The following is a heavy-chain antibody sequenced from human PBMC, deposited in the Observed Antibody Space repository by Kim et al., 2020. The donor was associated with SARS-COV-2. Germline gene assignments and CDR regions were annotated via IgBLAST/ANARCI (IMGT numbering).Heavy chain of an antibody. Sequence: SQTLSLTCAISGDSVSNNRAGWHWIRQSPSRGLEWLGRTYYRSKWSNDYAVSVKSRMTFNPDTSKNQFSLQLNSVTPEDTAVYYYARGGAYAFDIWGQGTMVTVSS. J-gene: IGHJ3*02. CDR2: TYYRSKWSN. CDR3: ARGGAYAFDI. V-gene: IGHV6-1*01. D-gene: IGHD2-15*01. CDR1: GDSVSNNRAG.